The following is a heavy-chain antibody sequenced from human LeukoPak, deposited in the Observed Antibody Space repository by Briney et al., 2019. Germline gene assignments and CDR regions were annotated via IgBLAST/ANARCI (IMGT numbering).Heavy chain of an antibody. D-gene: IGHD3-10*01. CDR3: AKDIGYGSGSYLMYYFDY. CDR2: ISWNSGSI. V-gene: IGHV3-9*01. CDR1: GFTFDDYA. Sequence: PGGSLRLSCAASGFTFDDYAMHWVRQAPGKGLEWVSGISWNSGSIGYADSVKGRFTISRDNAKNSLYLQMNGLRAEDTALYYCAKDIGYGSGSYLMYYFDYWGQGTLVTVSS. J-gene: IGHJ4*02.